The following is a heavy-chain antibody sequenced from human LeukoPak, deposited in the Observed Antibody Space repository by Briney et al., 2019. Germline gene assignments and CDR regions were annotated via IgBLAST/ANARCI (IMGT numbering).Heavy chain of an antibody. J-gene: IGHJ6*03. D-gene: IGHD3-10*01. CDR3: ARAGNYYYYYMDV. CDR2: VYYIGST. Sequence: SETLSLTCTVSGDSISRSSGYWGWIRQPPGKGPEWIGSVYYIGSTFYNPSLKSRLTISIDTSKNQFSLKLSSVTAADTAVYYCARAGNYYYYYMDVWGKGTTVTISS. CDR1: GDSISRSSGY. V-gene: IGHV4-39*07.